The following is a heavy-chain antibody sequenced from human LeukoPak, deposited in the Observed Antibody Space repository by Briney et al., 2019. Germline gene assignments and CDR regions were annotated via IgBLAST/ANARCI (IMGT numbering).Heavy chain of an antibody. Sequence: PSETPSLTCTVSGGSISSSNYFWDWIRQPPGRGLEWIGSIYYSGSTYYTPSLKSRVTISVDTSKNQFSLKLSSVTAADTAIYYCARRARISNWFDPWGQGALLTVSS. D-gene: IGHD1-14*01. CDR3: ARRARISNWFDP. CDR1: GGSISSSNYF. J-gene: IGHJ5*02. V-gene: IGHV4-39*01. CDR2: IYYSGST.